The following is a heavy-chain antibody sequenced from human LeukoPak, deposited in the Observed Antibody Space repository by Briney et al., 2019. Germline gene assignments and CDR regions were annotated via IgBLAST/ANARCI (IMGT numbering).Heavy chain of an antibody. Sequence: PGGSLRLSCAASGFTVSSNYMSWVRQAPGKGLEWVSAIYSGGSTYYSDYVKRRFTIIRDNSNKTLYHQKNNMRTEDEAVYYCARFHKEIYYCSGSYVDYWGQGTLVTVSS. CDR2: IYSGGST. V-gene: IGHV3-53*01. D-gene: IGHD3-10*01. CDR1: GFTVSSNY. CDR3: ARFHKEIYYCSGSYVDY. J-gene: IGHJ4*02.